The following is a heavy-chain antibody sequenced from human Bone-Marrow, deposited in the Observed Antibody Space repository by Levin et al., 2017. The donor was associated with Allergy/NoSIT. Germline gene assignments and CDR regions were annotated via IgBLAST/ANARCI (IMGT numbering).Heavy chain of an antibody. CDR3: ARGPEYASFDA. Sequence: GGSLRLSCAASGFIVTSNDMTWVRQAPGKGLEWVSVIHSAGSAYADSVKGRFTISRDNSNNTEYLQMNSLRVEDTAVYYCARGPEYASFDAWGQGTLVTVSS. V-gene: IGHV3-53*01. CDR1: GFIVTSND. CDR2: IHSAGSA. D-gene: IGHD2-8*01. J-gene: IGHJ4*02.